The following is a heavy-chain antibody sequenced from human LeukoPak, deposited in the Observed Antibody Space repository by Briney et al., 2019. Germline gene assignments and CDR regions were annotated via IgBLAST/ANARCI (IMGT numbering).Heavy chain of an antibody. D-gene: IGHD3-22*01. CDR3: ARSPPDYYDSRGYLYY. V-gene: IGHV4-31*03. Sequence: SETLSLTCTVSGGSISSGGYYWSWIRQDPGKGLEWIGYIYYSGSTYYNPSLKNRVTISVDTSKNQFSLKLSSVTAADTAVYYCARSPPDYYDSRGYLYYWGQGTLVTVSS. CDR1: GGSISSGGYY. CDR2: IYYSGST. J-gene: IGHJ4*02.